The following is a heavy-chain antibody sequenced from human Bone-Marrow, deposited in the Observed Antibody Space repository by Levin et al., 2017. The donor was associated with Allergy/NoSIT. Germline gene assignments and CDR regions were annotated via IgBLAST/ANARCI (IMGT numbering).Heavy chain of an antibody. Sequence: GESLKISCAASGFTFSSYAMSWVRQAPGKGLEWVSAISGSGGSTYYADSVKGRFTISRDNSKNTLYLQMNSLRAEDTAVYYCAKGSPYCSSTSCPFDYWGQGTLVTVSS. D-gene: IGHD2-2*01. CDR1: GFTFSSYA. CDR3: AKGSPYCSSTSCPFDY. J-gene: IGHJ4*02. V-gene: IGHV3-23*01. CDR2: ISGSGGST.